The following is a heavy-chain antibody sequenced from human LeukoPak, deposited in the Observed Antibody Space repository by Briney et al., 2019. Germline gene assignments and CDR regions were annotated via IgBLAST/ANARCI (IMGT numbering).Heavy chain of an antibody. V-gene: IGHV3-30*02. CDR1: GFTFSSYG. J-gene: IGHJ4*02. Sequence: GGSLRLSCVASGFTFSSYGMHWVRQAPGRGLEWVAFIRYDGSNKYYVDSVKGRFTISKDNSKNTLYLQMNSLRAEDTAVYYCARGNFYSGSGSSPLDYWGQGTLVTVFS. CDR3: ARGNFYSGSGSSPLDY. CDR2: IRYDGSNK. D-gene: IGHD3-10*01.